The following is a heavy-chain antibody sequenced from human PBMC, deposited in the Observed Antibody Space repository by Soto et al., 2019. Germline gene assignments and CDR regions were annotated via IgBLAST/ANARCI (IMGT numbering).Heavy chain of an antibody. V-gene: IGHV4-59*01. J-gene: IGHJ6*02. Sequence: QVQLKESGPGLVKPSETLSLTCIVSGGSISNYYWSWIRQPPGKGLEWIGYIYYSGSTNYNPSLKSRVTISVDTSKNQFSLKLSSVTAADTAVYYCARVPKTYYYYYGMDVWGQGTTVTVSS. CDR1: GGSISNYY. CDR3: ARVPKTYYYYYGMDV. CDR2: IYYSGST.